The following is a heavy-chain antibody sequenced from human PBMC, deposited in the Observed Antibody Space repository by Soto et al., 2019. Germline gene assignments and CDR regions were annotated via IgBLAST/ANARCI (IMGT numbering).Heavy chain of an antibody. Sequence: GGSLRLSCAASGSTFSSYAMSWVRQAPGKGLERVSAISGSGGSTYYADSVKGRFTISRDNSKNTLYLQMNSLRAEDTAVYYGARYCSSTSCYPPAYYYYGMDVWGQGTTVTVSS. CDR2: ISGSGGST. J-gene: IGHJ6*02. D-gene: IGHD2-2*01. V-gene: IGHV3-23*01. CDR1: GSTFSSYA. CDR3: ARYCSSTSCYPPAYYYYGMDV.